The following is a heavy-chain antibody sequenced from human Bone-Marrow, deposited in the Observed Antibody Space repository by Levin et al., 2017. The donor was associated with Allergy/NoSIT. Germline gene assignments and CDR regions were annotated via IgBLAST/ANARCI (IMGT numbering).Heavy chain of an antibody. CDR1: GFNFNTYN. CDR2: ISSSSSTI. V-gene: IGHV3-48*02. D-gene: IGHD6-19*01. J-gene: IGHJ4*02. Sequence: GESLKISCAASGFNFNTYNINWVRQAPGKGLEWVSYISSSSSTIYYADSVKGRFTISRDNARNSVYLQMNSLRDDDSAIYYCARDLGSGWYYYFDYWGQGSLVTVSS. CDR3: ARDLGSGWYYYFDY.